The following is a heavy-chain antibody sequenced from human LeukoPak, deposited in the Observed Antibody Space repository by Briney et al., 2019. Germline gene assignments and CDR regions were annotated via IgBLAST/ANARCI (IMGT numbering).Heavy chain of an antibody. CDR3: ARGQGYCSGATCYHGMDV. CDR2: IYYSGST. D-gene: IGHD2-15*01. V-gene: IGHV4-31*03. J-gene: IGHJ6*02. CDR1: GGSLSSGGYY. Sequence: SQTLSLTCTVSGGSLSSGGYYWSWIRQHPGKGLEWIGYIYYSGSTYYNPSLKSRITISVDTSKNQFSLKLISVTAADTAVYYCARGQGYCSGATCYHGMDVWGQGTTVTVSS.